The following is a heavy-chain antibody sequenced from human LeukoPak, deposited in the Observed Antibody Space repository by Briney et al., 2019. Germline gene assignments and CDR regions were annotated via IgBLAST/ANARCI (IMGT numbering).Heavy chain of an antibody. CDR1: GFTFSSYE. CDR3: AREGADKCSSTSCYLGGYYYYGMDV. D-gene: IGHD2-2*01. Sequence: GGSLRLSCAASGFTFSSYEMNWVRQAPGKGLEWVSYISSSGSTIYYADSVKGRFTISRDNAKNSLYLQMNSLRAEDTAVYYCAREGADKCSSTSCYLGGYYYYGMDVWGKGTTVTVSS. V-gene: IGHV3-48*03. J-gene: IGHJ6*04. CDR2: ISSSGSTI.